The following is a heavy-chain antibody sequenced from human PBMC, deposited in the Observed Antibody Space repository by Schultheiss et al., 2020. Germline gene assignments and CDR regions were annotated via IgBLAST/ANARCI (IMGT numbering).Heavy chain of an antibody. CDR3: DDGGDY. V-gene: IGHV3-15*01. Sequence: GGSLRLSCAASGFTVSSNYMSWVRQAPGKGLEWVGRIKSKIDGGTADYAAPVKGRFTISRDDSKNTLYLQMSSLKTEDTAVYFCDDGGDYWGQGTLVTVSS. D-gene: IGHD3-16*01. CDR2: IKSKIDGGTA. J-gene: IGHJ4*02. CDR1: GFTVSSNY.